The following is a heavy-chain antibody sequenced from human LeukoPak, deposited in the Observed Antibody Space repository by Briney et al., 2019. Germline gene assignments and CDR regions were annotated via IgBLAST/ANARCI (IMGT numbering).Heavy chain of an antibody. J-gene: IGHJ2*01. CDR1: RFTFSNYG. Sequence: GGSLRLSCAASRFTFSNYGMHWVRQAPGKGLEWVAVIWSDGYNKNYADSVKGRFTISRDNSKKTLYLQMNSLRAEDTAVYYCARGANWGLWYFDFWGRGALVTVSS. CDR2: IWSDGYNK. CDR3: ARGANWGLWYFDF. V-gene: IGHV3-33*01. D-gene: IGHD7-27*01.